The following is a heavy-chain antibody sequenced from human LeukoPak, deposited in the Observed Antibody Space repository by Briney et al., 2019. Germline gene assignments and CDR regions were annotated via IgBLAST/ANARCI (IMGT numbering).Heavy chain of an antibody. Sequence: GGSLRLSCAASGFTFSNYWMSWVRQAAGKGLEWVANIKKDGSEKYYVDPVKGRFTISRDNAKDSLYLQMNSLRAEDTAVYYCVRDRVMGATDYWGQGTLATVSS. CDR1: GFTFSNYW. CDR3: VRDRVMGATDY. V-gene: IGHV3-7*03. J-gene: IGHJ4*02. D-gene: IGHD1-26*01. CDR2: IKKDGSEK.